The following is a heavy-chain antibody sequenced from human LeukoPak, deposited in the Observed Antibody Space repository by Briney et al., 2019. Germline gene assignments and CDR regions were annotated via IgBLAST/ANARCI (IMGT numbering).Heavy chain of an antibody. CDR2: INPSVGSA. CDR3: ARDLHYYVAMDV. CDR1: GYTFSSYY. J-gene: IGHJ6*02. D-gene: IGHD3-10*02. Sequence: GASVKVSCKTSGYTFSSYYMHWVRQAPGQDLEWMGIINPSVGSASYAQKFQDRVTMTSDTSTSTVYMDLNSLRAEDTALYYCARDLHYYVAMDVWGQGTTVTVSS. V-gene: IGHV1-46*01.